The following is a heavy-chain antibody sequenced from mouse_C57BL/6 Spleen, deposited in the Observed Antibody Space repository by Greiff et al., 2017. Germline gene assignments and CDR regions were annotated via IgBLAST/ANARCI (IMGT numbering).Heavy chain of an antibody. CDR2: IDPETGGT. CDR3: TRSLITTVVASMDY. Sequence: QVQLKQSGAELVRPGASVTLSCKASGYTFTDYEMHWVKQTPVHGLEWIGAIDPETGGTAYNQKFKGKAILTADKSSSTAYMELRSLTSEDSAVYYCTRSLITTVVASMDYWGQGTSVTVSS. V-gene: IGHV1-15*01. D-gene: IGHD1-1*01. CDR1: GYTFTDYE. J-gene: IGHJ4*01.